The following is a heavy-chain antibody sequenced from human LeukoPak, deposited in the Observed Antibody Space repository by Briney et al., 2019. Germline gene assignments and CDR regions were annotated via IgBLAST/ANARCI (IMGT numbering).Heavy chain of an antibody. Sequence: SETLSLTCAVYGGSFSGYYWSWIRQPPGKGLEWIGETNHSGSTNYNPSLKSRVTISVDTSKNQFSLKLSSVTAADTAVYYCARAHPFDPWGQGTLVTVSS. V-gene: IGHV4-34*01. CDR2: TNHSGST. CDR3: ARAHPFDP. J-gene: IGHJ5*02. CDR1: GGSFSGYY.